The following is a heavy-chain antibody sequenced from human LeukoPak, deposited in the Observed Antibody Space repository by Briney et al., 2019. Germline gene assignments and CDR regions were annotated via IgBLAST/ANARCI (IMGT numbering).Heavy chain of an antibody. V-gene: IGHV1-2*02. D-gene: IGHD3-22*01. J-gene: IGHJ4*02. CDR2: INPNSGGT. CDR1: GCTFTGYY. Sequence: ASVKVSCKASGCTFTGYYMHWVRQAPGQGLEWMGWINPNSGGTNYAQKFQGRVTMTRDTSISTAYMELSRLRSDDTAVYYCARDLWAADYYDSSGYSFDYWGQGTLVTVSS. CDR3: ARDLWAADYYDSSGYSFDY.